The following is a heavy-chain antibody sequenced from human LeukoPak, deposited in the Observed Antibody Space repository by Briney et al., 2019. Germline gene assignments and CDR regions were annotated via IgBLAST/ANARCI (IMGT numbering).Heavy chain of an antibody. V-gene: IGHV3-23*01. J-gene: IGHJ4*02. CDR1: GFTFSNYA. CDR3: AKQENWGTYRTDY. D-gene: IGHD3-16*02. CDR2: ISGSGGST. Sequence: GGSLRLSCAASGFTFSNYAMSWVRQAPGKGLEWVSAISGSGGSTYYADSVKGRFTISRDNSKNTLYLQMNSLRAEDTAVYYCAKQENWGTYRTDYWGQGTLVSVSS.